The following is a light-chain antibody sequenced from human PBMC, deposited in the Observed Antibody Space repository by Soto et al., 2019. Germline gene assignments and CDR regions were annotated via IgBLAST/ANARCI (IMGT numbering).Light chain of an antibody. CDR2: GAS. V-gene: IGKV3-20*01. Sequence: VLKQSAGTVSLSPGERATLSCRASQSVSSSYLAWYQQKPGQAPRLLIYGASSRATGIPDRFSGSGSGTDFTLTISRLEPEDFAVYYCQQYGSSSWTSGQRTKV. CDR3: QQYGSSSWT. J-gene: IGKJ1*01. CDR1: QSVSSSY.